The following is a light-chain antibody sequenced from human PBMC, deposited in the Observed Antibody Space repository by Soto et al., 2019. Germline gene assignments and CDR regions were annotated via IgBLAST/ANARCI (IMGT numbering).Light chain of an antibody. CDR1: QSVSSY. CDR3: LQDFSYPRA. Sequence: ENVLAQSPATLSLSPGERATLSCRASQSVSSYLAWYQQKPGQAPRLLIYDASNRATGIPSRFSGSGSGTDFTLTISSLQPEDSATYYCLQDFSYPRAFGQGTKVDIK. V-gene: IGKV3-11*01. J-gene: IGKJ1*01. CDR2: DAS.